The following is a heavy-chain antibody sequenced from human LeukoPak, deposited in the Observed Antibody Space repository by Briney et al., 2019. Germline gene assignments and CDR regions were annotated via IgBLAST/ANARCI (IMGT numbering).Heavy chain of an antibody. D-gene: IGHD5-12*01. CDR3: ASRSGGYEYYYYYGMDV. J-gene: IGHJ6*02. Sequence: GGSLRLSCAASGFTVSSNYMSWVRQATGKGLEWVSVIYSGGSTYYADSVKGRFTISRDNSKNTLYLQMNSLRAEDTAVYYCASRSGGYEYYYYYGMDVWGQGTTVTVSS. V-gene: IGHV3-66*01. CDR1: GFTVSSNY. CDR2: IYSGGST.